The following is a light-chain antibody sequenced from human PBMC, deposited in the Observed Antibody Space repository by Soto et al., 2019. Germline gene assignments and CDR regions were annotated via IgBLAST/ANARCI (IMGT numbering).Light chain of an antibody. CDR3: HHYATSSRT. Sequence: XYXXKXGXXXRXXXYAASSRATGIPNRFSGSGYGTDFTLSISRLEPEDFAVYYCHHYATSSRTFGQGNKVDI. J-gene: IGKJ1*01. CDR2: AAS. V-gene: IGKV3-20*01.